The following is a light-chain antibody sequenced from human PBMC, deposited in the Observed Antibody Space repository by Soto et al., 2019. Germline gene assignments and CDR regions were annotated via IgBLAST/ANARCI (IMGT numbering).Light chain of an antibody. V-gene: IGKV3D-15*01. CDR2: GAS. CDR1: QSVSSK. J-gene: IGKJ1*01. CDR3: QQYNNWPPT. Sequence: EIVMTQSPATLSVSPGERATLSCRASQSVSSKLAWYQQKPGQAPRLLIYGASTRATGIPARFSGSGSGTEFTLTISSLQSEDFAVYYCQQYNNWPPTFGQGTEVEIK.